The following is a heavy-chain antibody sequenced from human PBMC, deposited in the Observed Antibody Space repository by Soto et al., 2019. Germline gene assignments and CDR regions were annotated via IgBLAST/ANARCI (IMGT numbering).Heavy chain of an antibody. CDR3: TGRLRRIDY. CDR2: IRSKAYGGTT. V-gene: IGHV3-49*04. CDR1: GFTFGDYA. D-gene: IGHD4-17*01. J-gene: IGHJ4*02. Sequence: GGSLRLSCTASGFTFGDYAMSWVRQAPGKGLEWVGFIRSKAYGGTTEYAASVKGRFTISRDDSKSIAYLQMNSLETEDTAVYYCTGRLRRIDYWGQGTLVTVS.